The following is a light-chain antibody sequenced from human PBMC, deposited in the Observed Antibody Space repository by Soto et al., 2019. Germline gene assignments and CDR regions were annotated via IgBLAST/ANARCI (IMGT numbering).Light chain of an antibody. J-gene: IGLJ1*01. Sequence: SYELTQPPSVSVSPGQTASITCSGEKLGDKYACWYQQKPGQSPVLVIYQDSKRPSGIPERFSGSNSGNTATLTISGTQAMDEADYYCQAWDSSTRVFGTGTKLTVL. CDR3: QAWDSSTRV. CDR1: KLGDKY. CDR2: QDS. V-gene: IGLV3-1*01.